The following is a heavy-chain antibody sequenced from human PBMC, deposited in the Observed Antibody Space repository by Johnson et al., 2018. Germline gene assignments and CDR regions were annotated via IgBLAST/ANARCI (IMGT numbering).Heavy chain of an antibody. J-gene: IGHJ1*01. D-gene: IGHD1-26*01. CDR1: GGSFSDYY. V-gene: IGHV4-34*01. Sequence: QVQLQQWGAGLLKPSETLSLTCAVYGGSFSDYYWSWIRQPPGKGLEWIGEINYSASTNYNPSLKSRVTISVDTSKNQFSLKLSSVIAADTAVYYCARAPLGATRTQYFQHGGQGTLVIVSS. CDR3: ARAPLGATRTQYFQH. CDR2: INYSAST.